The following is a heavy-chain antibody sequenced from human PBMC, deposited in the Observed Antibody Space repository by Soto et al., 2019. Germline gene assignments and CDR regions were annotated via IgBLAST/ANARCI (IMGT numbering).Heavy chain of an antibody. J-gene: IGHJ4*02. CDR2: IYYSGST. CDR3: ARVTTDYDSSGPFDY. Sequence: QVQLQESGPGLVKPSQTLSLTCTVSGGSISSGDYYWSWIRQPPGKGLEWIGYIYYSGSTYYNPSLKSRVTISVDTSKNQFSLKLSSVTAADTAVYYCARVTTDYDSSGPFDYWGQGTLVTVSS. D-gene: IGHD3-22*01. CDR1: GGSISSGDYY. V-gene: IGHV4-30-4*01.